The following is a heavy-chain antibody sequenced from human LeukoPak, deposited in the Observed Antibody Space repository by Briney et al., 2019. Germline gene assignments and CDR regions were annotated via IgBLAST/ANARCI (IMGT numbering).Heavy chain of an antibody. Sequence: SETLSLTCTVSGYSITSAYYWGWIGQPPGKGLEWIGSFFLKGSTYYNPSLKSRVTISVDTSKNQFSLTLSSVTAADTAVYYCATSRFSGGLGRFDPWGQGTLVTVSS. CDR1: GYSITSAYY. CDR3: ATSRFSGGLGRFDP. V-gene: IGHV4-38-2*02. J-gene: IGHJ5*02. CDR2: FFLKGST. D-gene: IGHD3-10*01.